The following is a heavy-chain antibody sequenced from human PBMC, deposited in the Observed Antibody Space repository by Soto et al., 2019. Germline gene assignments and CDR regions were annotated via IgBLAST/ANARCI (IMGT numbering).Heavy chain of an antibody. CDR2: ISGSGGST. J-gene: IGHJ3*02. V-gene: IGHV3-23*01. CDR3: AKGFEGSWIQLWLPGAFDI. D-gene: IGHD5-18*01. CDR1: GFTFSSYA. Sequence: EVQLLESGGGLVQPGWSLRLSCAASGFTFSSYAMSWVRQAPGKGLEWVSTISGSGGSTYYADSVKGRFTITRDNSTNTVYLQMSSLRAEDTAVYYCAKGFEGSWIQLWLPGAFDIWVQGTMVTVSS.